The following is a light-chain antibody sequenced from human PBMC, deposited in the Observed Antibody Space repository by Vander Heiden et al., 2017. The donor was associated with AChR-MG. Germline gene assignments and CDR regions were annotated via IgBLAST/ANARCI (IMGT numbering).Light chain of an antibody. V-gene: IGLV2-14*03. Sequence: QSALTQPASVSGSPGQSITLSCTGTSRDVGASDYVSWHQHHPGKAPKLMIYDVSYRSSGVSNRFSGSKSGNTASLSISGLQADDEADYYCTSYTSNSTLLYVFGTGTKVTVL. CDR2: DVS. CDR3: TSYTSNSTLLYV. CDR1: SRDVGASDY. J-gene: IGLJ1*01.